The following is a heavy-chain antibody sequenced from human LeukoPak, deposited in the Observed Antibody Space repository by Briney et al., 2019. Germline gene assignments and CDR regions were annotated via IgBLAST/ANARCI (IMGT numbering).Heavy chain of an antibody. J-gene: IGHJ4*02. V-gene: IGHV4-38-2*02. CDR2: TYHSGST. CDR1: GYSISSGYY. D-gene: IGHD5-12*01. CDR3: ASYKSEDATLIRGQDY. Sequence: SETLSLTCTVSGYSISSGYYWGWIRQPPGEGLEWIGSTYHSGSTYYNPSLKSRVTISVDTSKNQFSLKLSSVTAADTAVYYCASYKSEDATLIRGQDYWGQGTLVTVSS.